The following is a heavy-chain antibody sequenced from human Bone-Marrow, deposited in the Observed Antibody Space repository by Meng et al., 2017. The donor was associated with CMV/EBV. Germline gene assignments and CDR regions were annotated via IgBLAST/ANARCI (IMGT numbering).Heavy chain of an antibody. Sequence: ASVKVSCKASGYTFTSYDINWVRQATGQGLEWMGWMNPNSGNTGYAQKFQGRVTITTDESTSTAYMELSSLRSEDTAVYYCASQPIRLGRFDYWGQGTLVTVSS. CDR3: ASQPIRLGRFDY. D-gene: IGHD4-11*01. V-gene: IGHV1-8*03. CDR2: MNPNSGNT. J-gene: IGHJ4*02. CDR1: GYTFTSYD.